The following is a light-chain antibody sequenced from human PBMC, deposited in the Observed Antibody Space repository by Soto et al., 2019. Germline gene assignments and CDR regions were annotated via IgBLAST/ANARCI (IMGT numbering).Light chain of an antibody. CDR2: GAS. Sequence: EIVMTQSPATLSVSPGEGATLSCRASQSVTSILAWYQQRPGQAPRLLVYGASTRAAGIAARFSGSGSGTEFTLTISSLQSEDFAVYYCQQYHKWPLTFGGGSKVEI. V-gene: IGKV3-15*01. CDR3: QQYHKWPLT. CDR1: QSVTSI. J-gene: IGKJ4*01.